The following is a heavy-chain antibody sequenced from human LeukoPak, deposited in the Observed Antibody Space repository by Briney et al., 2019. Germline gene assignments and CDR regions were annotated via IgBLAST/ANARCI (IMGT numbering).Heavy chain of an antibody. CDR3: ARDPFVPGGYYGSGSYYNGYAFDI. Sequence: ASVKVSCKASGYTFTSYYMHWVRQAPGQGLEWMGIINPSGGSTSYAQKFQGRVTMTRDTSTSTVYMELSSLRSEDTAVYYCARDPFVPGGYYGSGSYYNGYAFDIWGQGTMVTVSS. CDR2: INPSGGST. CDR1: GYTFTSYY. V-gene: IGHV1-46*01. D-gene: IGHD3-10*01. J-gene: IGHJ3*02.